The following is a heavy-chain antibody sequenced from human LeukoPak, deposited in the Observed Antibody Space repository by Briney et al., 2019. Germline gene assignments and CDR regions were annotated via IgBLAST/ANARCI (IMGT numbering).Heavy chain of an antibody. V-gene: IGHV4-39*07. Sequence: PSETLPLTCTVSGGSISSSSYYWGWIRQPPGKGLEWIGSIYYSGSTYYNPSLKSRVTISVDTSKNQFSLKLSSVTAADTAVYYCAREQRRRDGFYYFDYWGQGTLVTVSS. CDR2: IYYSGST. D-gene: IGHD5-24*01. CDR1: GGSISSSSYY. J-gene: IGHJ4*02. CDR3: AREQRRRDGFYYFDY.